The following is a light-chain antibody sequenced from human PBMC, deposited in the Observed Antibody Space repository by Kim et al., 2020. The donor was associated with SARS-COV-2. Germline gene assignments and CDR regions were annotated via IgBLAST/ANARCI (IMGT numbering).Light chain of an antibody. Sequence: SYELTQPSSVSVSPGQTARITCSGDVLAKKYARWFQQKPGQAPVLVIYKDSERPSGIRERFSGSSSGTTVTLTISGAQVEDEADYYCYSAADNNLGVFGGGTQLTVL. V-gene: IGLV3-27*01. J-gene: IGLJ3*02. CDR1: VLAKKY. CDR2: KDS. CDR3: YSAADNNLGV.